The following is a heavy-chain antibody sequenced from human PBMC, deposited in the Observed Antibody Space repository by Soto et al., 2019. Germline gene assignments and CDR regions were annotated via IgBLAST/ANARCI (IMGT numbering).Heavy chain of an antibody. Sequence: QVQLVESGGGVVQPGRSLRLSCAASGFTFSSYAMHWVRQAPGKGLEWVAVISYDGSNKYYADSVKGRFTISRDNSKNTLYLQMNSLRAEDTAVYYCARDSPDGSIAARPSGYFDYWGQGTLVTVSS. CDR3: ARDSPDGSIAARPSGYFDY. CDR2: ISYDGSNK. D-gene: IGHD6-6*01. J-gene: IGHJ4*02. CDR1: GFTFSSYA. V-gene: IGHV3-30-3*01.